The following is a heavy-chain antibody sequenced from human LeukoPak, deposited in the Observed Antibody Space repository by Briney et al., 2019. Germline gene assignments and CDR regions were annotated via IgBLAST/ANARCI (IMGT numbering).Heavy chain of an antibody. CDR3: ARAGCSSTSCYVLESPQIPYYYYGMDV. Sequence: ASVKVSCKASGYTLTNYGISWVRQAPGQGLEWMGWINAYNGDTNYAQKLQGRVTMTTDTSTSTAYMELRSLRSDDTAVYYCARAGCSSTSCYVLESPQIPYYYYGMDVWGQGTTVTVSS. J-gene: IGHJ6*02. CDR1: GYTLTNYG. D-gene: IGHD2-2*01. CDR2: INAYNGDT. V-gene: IGHV1-18*01.